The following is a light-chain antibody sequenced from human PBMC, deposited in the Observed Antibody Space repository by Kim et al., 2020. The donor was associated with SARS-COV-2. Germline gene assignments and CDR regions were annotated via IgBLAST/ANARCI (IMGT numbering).Light chain of an antibody. J-gene: IGKJ4*01. Sequence: DIQMTQSPSSLSASVGDRVTITCQASQDITIYLNWLQQKPGKAPKLLIYDASNLETGVPSTFSGSGSGTDFTFTISSLQPEDIATYYCQQYDDLPLTFGGGTKVDIK. CDR2: DAS. V-gene: IGKV1-33*01. CDR1: QDITIY. CDR3: QQYDDLPLT.